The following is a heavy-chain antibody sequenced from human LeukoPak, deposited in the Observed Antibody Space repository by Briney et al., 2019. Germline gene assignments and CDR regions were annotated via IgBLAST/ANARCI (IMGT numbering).Heavy chain of an antibody. D-gene: IGHD1-26*01. J-gene: IGHJ5*02. CDR2: IYNGVNT. Sequence: SETLSLTCTVSGASVSSASYWTWIRQPPGKGVEWIAHIYNGVNTNYNPSLKSRDTISVDTSKNQSSLRLNSVTAADTAVYYCARSRAFNSGAFDPWGQGSLVTVSS. CDR3: ARSRAFNSGAFDP. V-gene: IGHV4-61*01. CDR1: GASVSSASY.